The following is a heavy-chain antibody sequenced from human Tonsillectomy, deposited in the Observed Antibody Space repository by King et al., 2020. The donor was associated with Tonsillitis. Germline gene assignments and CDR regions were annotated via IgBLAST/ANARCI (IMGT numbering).Heavy chain of an antibody. CDR2: IYTSGGT. CDR1: GGSISSGSYS. J-gene: IGHJ4*02. V-gene: IGHV4-61*02. CDR3: ARSAPSSGWYGDY. Sequence: VQLQESGPGLVKPSQTLSLTCTVSGGSISSGSYSWSWIRKPAGKGLEWIGRIYTSGGTNYNPSLKSRLTISVDTSKNHFSLKLSSVTAADTAVYDCARSAPSSGWYGDYWGQGTLVTVSA. D-gene: IGHD6-19*01.